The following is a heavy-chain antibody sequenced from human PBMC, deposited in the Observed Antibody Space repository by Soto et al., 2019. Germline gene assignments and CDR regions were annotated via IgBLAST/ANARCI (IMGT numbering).Heavy chain of an antibody. CDR3: ARDGTSITMIPDAFDI. J-gene: IGHJ3*02. D-gene: IGHD3-22*01. CDR2: IWYDGSNK. CDR1: GFTFSSYG. Sequence: PGGSLRLSCAASGFTFSSYGMHWVRQAPGKGLEWVAVIWYDGSNKYYADSVKGRFTISRDNSKNTLYLQMNSLRAEDTAVYYCARDGTSITMIPDAFDIWGQGTMVTVS. V-gene: IGHV3-33*01.